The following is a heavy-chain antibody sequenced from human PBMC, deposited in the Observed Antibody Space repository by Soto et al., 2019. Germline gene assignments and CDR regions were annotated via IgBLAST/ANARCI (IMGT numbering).Heavy chain of an antibody. CDR2: ISWNSGSL. CDR3: AKDGDVMCRGDLDV. Sequence: LRLSCAASGLTFDDYAMHWVRQAPGKGLEWVSGISWNSGSLGYADSVKGRFTISRDNAKNSLFLHMNSLRVDDTALSYCAKDGDVMCRGDLDVWGQGTTVTDSS. J-gene: IGHJ6*02. D-gene: IGHD3-16*01. CDR1: GLTFDDYA. V-gene: IGHV3-9*01.